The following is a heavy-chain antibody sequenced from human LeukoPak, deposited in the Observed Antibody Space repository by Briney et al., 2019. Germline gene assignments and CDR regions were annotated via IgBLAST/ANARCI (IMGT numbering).Heavy chain of an antibody. CDR1: GGSISSYY. V-gene: IGHV4-59*08. CDR3: ARQMDTAMVTGHYYYYMDV. Sequence: PSETLSLTCTVSGGSISSYYWSWIRQPPGKGLEWIGYIYYSGSTNYNPSLKRRVTISVDTSKNQFSLKLSSVTAADTAVYYCARQMDTAMVTGHYYYYMDVWGKGTTVTVSS. CDR2: IYYSGST. D-gene: IGHD5-18*01. J-gene: IGHJ6*03.